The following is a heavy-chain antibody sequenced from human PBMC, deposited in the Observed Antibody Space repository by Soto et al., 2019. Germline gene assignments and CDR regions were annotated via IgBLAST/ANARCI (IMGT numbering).Heavy chain of an antibody. CDR2: IKRKTDDGTT. CDR3: TASIVLVTAPPDS. V-gene: IGHV3-15*07. D-gene: IGHD2-21*02. CDR1: SVSNAW. J-gene: IGHJ4*02. Sequence: SVSNAWMNWVRQAPGKGLEWVGRIKRKTDDGTTDYAAPVKGRFTISRDDSKNTLDLQMNSLKTEDKAVYYCTASIVLVTAPPDSWGQGTLVSVSS.